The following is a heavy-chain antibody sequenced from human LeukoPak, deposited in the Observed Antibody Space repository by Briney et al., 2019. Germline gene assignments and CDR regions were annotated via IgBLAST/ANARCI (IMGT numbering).Heavy chain of an antibody. CDR2: IKQDGSEK. V-gene: IGHV3-7*01. D-gene: IGHD5-18*01. J-gene: IGHJ4*02. CDR1: GFTFSSYW. CDR3: ARAQWGYSYGSDY. Sequence: GGSLRLSCAASGFTFSSYWMSWVRQAPGKGLEWVANIKQDGSEKYYVDSVKGRFTISRDNAKNSLYLQMNSLRAEDTAVYYCARAQWGYSYGSDYWGQGTLVTVSS.